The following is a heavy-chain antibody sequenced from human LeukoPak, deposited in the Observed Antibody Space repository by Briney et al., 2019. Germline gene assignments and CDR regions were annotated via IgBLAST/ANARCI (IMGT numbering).Heavy chain of an antibody. CDR1: GGSFSGYY. J-gene: IGHJ4*02. V-gene: IGHV4-34*01. Sequence: SETLSLTCAVYGGSFSGYYWSWIRQPPGKGLEWIGEINHSGSTNYNPSLKSRVTISVDTSKNQFSLKLSSVTAADTAVYYCARTYDSSGYPLSPLDYWGQGTLVSASS. CDR3: ARTYDSSGYPLSPLDY. CDR2: INHSGST. D-gene: IGHD3-22*01.